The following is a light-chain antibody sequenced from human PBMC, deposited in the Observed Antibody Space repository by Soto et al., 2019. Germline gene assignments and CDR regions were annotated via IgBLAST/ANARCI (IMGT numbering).Light chain of an antibody. V-gene: IGLV2-14*01. CDR3: ASYTSSSTSVI. Sequence: QSVLTQPASLSGSPGQAITISCTGTSSDVVGYKYVSWYQQHPDKAPKLIIFEVSNRPSGISSRFSGSKSGNTASLTISGLQAEDEADYYCASYTSSSTSVIFGRGTKVTVL. CDR2: EVS. CDR1: SSDVVGYKY. J-gene: IGLJ2*01.